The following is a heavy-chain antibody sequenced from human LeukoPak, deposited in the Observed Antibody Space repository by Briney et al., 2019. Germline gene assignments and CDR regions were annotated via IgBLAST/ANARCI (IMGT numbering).Heavy chain of an antibody. D-gene: IGHD6-19*01. J-gene: IGHJ5*02. CDR3: ARGWALAGNPNWLDP. CDR1: GFTFSNYV. V-gene: IGHV3-33*01. CDR2: IWHDESQK. Sequence: PGGSLRLSCAASGFTFSNYVIHGVRQAPGKGLEGLAVIWHDESQKYYEDSVKGRFTISRDNSKNTLYLQMNSLRAEDTAVYYCARGWALAGNPNWLDPWGQGTLVTVSS.